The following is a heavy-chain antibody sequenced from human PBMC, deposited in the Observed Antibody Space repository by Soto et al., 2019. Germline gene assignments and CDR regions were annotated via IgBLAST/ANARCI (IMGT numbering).Heavy chain of an antibody. V-gene: IGHV3-23*01. Sequence: GGSLRLSCAASGFTFSSYAMSWVRQAPGKGLEWVSAISGSGGSTYYADSVKGRFTISRDNSKNTLYLQMSSLRAEDTAVYYCAKCTLSTRDSSGYYYFDYWGQGTLVTVSS. CDR2: ISGSGGST. CDR3: AKCTLSTRDSSGYYYFDY. J-gene: IGHJ4*02. CDR1: GFTFSSYA. D-gene: IGHD3-22*01.